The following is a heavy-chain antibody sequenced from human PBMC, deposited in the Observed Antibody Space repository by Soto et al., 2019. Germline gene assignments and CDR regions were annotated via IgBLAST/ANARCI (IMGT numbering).Heavy chain of an antibody. D-gene: IGHD4-4*01. CDR2: INPNSGGT. CDR3: ARAQDYKGYAFGI. J-gene: IGHJ3*02. V-gene: IGHV1-2*04. Sequence: ASVKVSCKASGYTFTGYYMHWVRQAPGQGLEWMGWINPNSGGTNYAQKFQGWVTMTRDTSISTAYMELSRLRSDDTAVYYCARAQDYKGYAFGIWGQGTMVTVSS. CDR1: GYTFTGYY.